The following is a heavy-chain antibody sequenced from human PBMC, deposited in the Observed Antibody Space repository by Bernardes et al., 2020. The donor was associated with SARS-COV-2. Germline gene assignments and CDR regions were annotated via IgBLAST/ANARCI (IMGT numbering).Heavy chain of an antibody. D-gene: IGHD2-2*01. CDR3: ARISRDCTSASCYFDY. CDR1: GFSLTTSEMR. V-gene: IGHV2-70*04. Sequence: SGPTLVKPTQTLTLTCTFSGFSLTTSEMRVSWIRQPPGKALEWLARIDLDDDKFYTTSLKSRLTISKDTSKNQVVLTMTNMDPVDTATYYCARISRDCTSASCYFDYWGQGTLVTVSS. J-gene: IGHJ4*02. CDR2: IDLDDDK.